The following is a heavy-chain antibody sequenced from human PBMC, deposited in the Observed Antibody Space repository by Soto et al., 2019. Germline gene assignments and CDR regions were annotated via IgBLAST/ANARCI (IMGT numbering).Heavy chain of an antibody. D-gene: IGHD3-3*01. V-gene: IGHV3-53*04. CDR3: ARGGNYDFWSGYRPPFDY. Sequence: EVQLVESGGGLVQPGGSLRLSCAASGFTVGSNYMSWVRQAPGKGLEWVSVIYSGANTYYADSVKGRFTISRHNSKNTLYLEMNSLRTDDTAVYYCARGGNYDFWSGYRPPFDYWGQGTLVTVSS. J-gene: IGHJ4*02. CDR2: IYSGANT. CDR1: GFTVGSNY.